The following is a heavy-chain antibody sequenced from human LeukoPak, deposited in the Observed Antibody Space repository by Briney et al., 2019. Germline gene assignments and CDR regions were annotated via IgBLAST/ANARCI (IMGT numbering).Heavy chain of an antibody. CDR2: IYPGGSA. Sequence: GGSLRLSCAASGFTVSSNYMTWVRQAPGKGLGWVSVIYPGGSAYYIDSVKGRFTISRDNSKNTLYLQMNSLVAEDTAVYYCTTYSGLHERRYGFDIWGRGTMVTVSS. V-gene: IGHV3-53*01. D-gene: IGHD2-15*01. J-gene: IGHJ3*02. CDR1: GFTVSSNY. CDR3: TTYSGLHERRYGFDI.